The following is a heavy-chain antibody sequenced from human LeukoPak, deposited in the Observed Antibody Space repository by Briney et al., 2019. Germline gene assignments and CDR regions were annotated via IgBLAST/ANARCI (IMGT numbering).Heavy chain of an antibody. CDR1: GGSIISYF. J-gene: IGHJ4*02. Sequence: SETLSITCTASGGSIISYFWSWIRRPPGKGPEWIGYIFDSGTTNYNPSTNYNPSLKSRVTVSLDTSKIHFSLKLSSVTAADTAEYFCARGGVTTYAQYHYWGQGILVTVSS. CDR2: IFDSGTTNYNPST. CDR3: ARGGVTTYAQYHY. V-gene: IGHV4-59*01. D-gene: IGHD4-17*01.